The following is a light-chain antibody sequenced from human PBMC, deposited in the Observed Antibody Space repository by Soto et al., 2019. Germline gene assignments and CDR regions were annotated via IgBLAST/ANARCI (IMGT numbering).Light chain of an antibody. Sequence: EIVLTQSPGTLSLSPGESATLSCRASQSVSSSYLAWYQQRPGQAPRLLIYVTSSRATGIPDRFSGSGSGTDFTLTIDRLEPEDFAVYYCQQYCSSPFTFGPGTKVDIK. CDR2: VTS. CDR1: QSVSSSY. V-gene: IGKV3-20*01. CDR3: QQYCSSPFT. J-gene: IGKJ3*01.